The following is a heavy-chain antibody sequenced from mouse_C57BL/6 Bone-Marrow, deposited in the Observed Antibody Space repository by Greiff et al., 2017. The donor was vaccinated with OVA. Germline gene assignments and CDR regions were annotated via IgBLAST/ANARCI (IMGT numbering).Heavy chain of an antibody. V-gene: IGHV10-3*01. CDR2: ISSKSSNYAT. CDR1: GFTFNTYA. Sequence: EVQGVESGGGLVQPKGSLKLSCAASGFTFNTYAMHWVRQAPGKGLEWVARISSKSSNYATYYADSVKDRFTISRDDSQSMLYLQMNNLKTEDTAMYYCVRDYYGSSPNAMDYWGQGTSVTVSS. J-gene: IGHJ4*01. CDR3: VRDYYGSSPNAMDY. D-gene: IGHD1-1*01.